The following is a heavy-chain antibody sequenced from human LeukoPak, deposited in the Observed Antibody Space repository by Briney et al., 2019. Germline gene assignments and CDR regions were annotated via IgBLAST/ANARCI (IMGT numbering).Heavy chain of an antibody. CDR2: ISYDGSNE. CDR1: GFTFSSYA. D-gene: IGHD2/OR15-2a*01. J-gene: IGHJ2*01. CDR3: ARDYAKTFYWYFDL. Sequence: PGGSLRLSCAASGFTFSSYAMHWVRQAPGKGLEWVAVISYDGSNEYYADSVKGRSTISRDNSKNMLYLQMNSLRAEDTAVYYCARDYAKTFYWYFDLWGRGTLVTVSS. V-gene: IGHV3-30-3*01.